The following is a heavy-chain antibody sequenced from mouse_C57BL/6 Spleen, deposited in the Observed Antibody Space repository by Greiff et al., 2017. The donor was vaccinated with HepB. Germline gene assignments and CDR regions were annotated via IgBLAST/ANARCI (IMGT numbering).Heavy chain of an antibody. Sequence: EVQLQQSGAELVKPGASVKLSCTASGFNIKDYYMHWVKQRTEQGLEWIGRIDPEDGETKDAPKFQGKATITAYTSSNTAYLQLSSLTSEDTAVYYCARSYGSSYGYFDVWGTGTTVTVSS. CDR1: GFNIKDYY. CDR2: IDPEDGET. CDR3: ARSYGSSYGYFDV. V-gene: IGHV14-2*01. J-gene: IGHJ1*03. D-gene: IGHD1-1*01.